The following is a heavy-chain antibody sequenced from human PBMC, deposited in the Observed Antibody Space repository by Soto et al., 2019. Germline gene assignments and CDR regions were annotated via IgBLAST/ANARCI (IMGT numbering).Heavy chain of an antibody. V-gene: IGHV3-23*01. CDR1: GFTFGNYA. CDR2: ISGSGDIT. Sequence: EVQLLVSGGRFVQPGGSLKLSCEASGFTFGNYAMTWVRQAPGKGLEWVSTISGSGDITYYADSVTGRFTISRDNSKNTLYLQMHSLGVEDTAVYFCAKDTVAIRSFYFDSWAQGTLVTVSS. CDR3: AKDTVAIRSFYFDS. J-gene: IGHJ4*02. D-gene: IGHD2-21*01.